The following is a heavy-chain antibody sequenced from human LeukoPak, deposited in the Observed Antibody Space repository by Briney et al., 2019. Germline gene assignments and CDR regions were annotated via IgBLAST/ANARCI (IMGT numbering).Heavy chain of an antibody. J-gene: IGHJ4*02. CDR3: ARGGISARPDY. CDR2: INSNGATA. Sequence: PGGSLRLSCAASGFTFSMYAMSWVRQAPGKGLEWVSVINSNGATAYYADSVKGRFTISRDNSKNTLYLQMNSLRAEDTALYYCARGGISARPDYWGQGTQVTVSS. CDR1: GFTFSMYA. V-gene: IGHV3-23*05. D-gene: IGHD6-6*01.